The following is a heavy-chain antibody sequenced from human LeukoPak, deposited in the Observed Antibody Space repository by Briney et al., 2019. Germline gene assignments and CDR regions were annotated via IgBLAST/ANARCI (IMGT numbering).Heavy chain of an antibody. CDR1: GFSFSSYG. D-gene: IGHD5-18*01. CDR2: ISGLSGRT. J-gene: IGHJ6*03. V-gene: IGHV3-23*01. CDR3: AKLGTWIQLWLGRYYYYYMDV. Sequence: ARSLRLSCATAGFSFSSYGMSWVRQAPGKGLEWVSSISGLSGRTYYADSVKGRVIISRDNSKIALSLQMNSLRAEDTAVYYCAKLGTWIQLWLGRYYYYYMDVWGKGTTVTISS.